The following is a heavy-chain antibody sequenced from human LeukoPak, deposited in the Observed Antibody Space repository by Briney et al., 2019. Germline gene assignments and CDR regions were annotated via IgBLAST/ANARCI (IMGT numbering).Heavy chain of an antibody. J-gene: IGHJ3*02. CDR1: GFTFSSYS. CDR2: ISGSGGST. CDR3: AKVDRSINPNAFDI. Sequence: GSLRLSCEASGFTFSSYSMNWVRQAPGKGLEWVSAISGSGGSTYYADSVKGRFTISRDNSKNTLYLQMNSLRAEDTAVYYCAKVDRSINPNAFDIWGQGTMVTVSS. D-gene: IGHD3-10*01. V-gene: IGHV3-23*01.